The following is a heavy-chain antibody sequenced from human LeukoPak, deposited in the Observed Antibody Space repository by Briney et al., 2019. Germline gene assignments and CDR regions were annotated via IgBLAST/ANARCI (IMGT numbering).Heavy chain of an antibody. V-gene: IGHV4-34*01. Sequence: KSSETLSLTCAVYGGSFSGYYWSWIRRPPGRGLEWIGEINHSGSTNYNPSLKSRVTISVDTSKNQFSLKLSSVTAADTAVYYCARALYDFWSGFLDDAFDIWGQGTMVTVSS. CDR3: ARALYDFWSGFLDDAFDI. J-gene: IGHJ3*02. D-gene: IGHD3-3*01. CDR1: GGSFSGYY. CDR2: INHSGST.